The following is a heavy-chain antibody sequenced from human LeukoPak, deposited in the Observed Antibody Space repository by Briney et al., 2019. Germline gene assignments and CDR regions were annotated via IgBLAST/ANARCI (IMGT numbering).Heavy chain of an antibody. CDR2: INQDGSEK. CDR3: AELGITTIGGV. V-gene: IGHV3-7*01. D-gene: IGHD3-10*02. J-gene: IGHJ6*04. Sequence: GGSLRLCCAPSGFIFTNYWMSWVRQAPGKGLERVAKINQDGSEKHYGDSVKGRFTISRDNAKNLLYLQMNSLRAEDTAVYYCAELGITTIGGVWGKGTTVTISS. CDR1: GFIFTNYW.